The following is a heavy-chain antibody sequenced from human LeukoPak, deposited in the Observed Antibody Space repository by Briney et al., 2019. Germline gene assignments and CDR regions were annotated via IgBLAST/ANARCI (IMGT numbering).Heavy chain of an antibody. CDR3: ARGTAATAGIDY. Sequence: PGGSLRLSCAVSGFNFSSYWMHWVRQAPGKGLVWVSLINTDGSATTYGDSAKGRFTVSRDNDKNTLFLDMNSLRVEDTAVYYCARGTAATAGIDYWGQGTLVTVSS. D-gene: IGHD6-13*01. CDR1: GFNFSSYW. V-gene: IGHV3-74*01. J-gene: IGHJ4*02. CDR2: INTDGSAT.